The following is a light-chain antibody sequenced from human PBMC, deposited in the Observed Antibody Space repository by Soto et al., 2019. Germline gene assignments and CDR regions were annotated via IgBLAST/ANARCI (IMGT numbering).Light chain of an antibody. Sequence: DVVMTQSPLSLAVTLGQPASISCRSSQTLVYSDGNTYLNWFQQRPGQSPRRLIYKVSNRDSGVPDRVSGSGSGTDFTLKISRVEADDVGVYYCMQGTHPFTFGPGTKVDIK. V-gene: IGKV2-30*01. CDR2: KVS. J-gene: IGKJ3*01. CDR1: QTLVYSDGNTY. CDR3: MQGTHPFT.